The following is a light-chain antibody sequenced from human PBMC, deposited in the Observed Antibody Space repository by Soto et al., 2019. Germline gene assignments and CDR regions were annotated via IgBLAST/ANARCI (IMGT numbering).Light chain of an antibody. CDR3: QQWTDYSWT. CDR1: QSISIW. Sequence: DIHMTQSPSTLSASVGDRVTITCRASQSISIWLAWYQQKPGKAPNLLIYKTSSLETGVPPRFSGSGSGTQFNLHISSLQPDHFAPYYYQQWTDYSWTFGQATKVQVQ. V-gene: IGKV1-5*03. J-gene: IGKJ1*01. CDR2: KTS.